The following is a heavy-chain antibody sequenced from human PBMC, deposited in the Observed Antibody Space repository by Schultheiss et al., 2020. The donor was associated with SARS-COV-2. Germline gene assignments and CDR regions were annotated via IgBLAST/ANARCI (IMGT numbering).Heavy chain of an antibody. CDR2: IVVGSGNT. CDR1: GFTFTSSA. Sequence: SVKVSCKASGFTFTSSAVQWVRQARGQRLEWIGWIVVGSGNTNYAQKFQERVTITRDMSTSTAYMELSSLRSEDTAVYYCARDPSIAAAGTPFDYWGQGTLVTVSS. D-gene: IGHD6-13*01. CDR3: ARDPSIAAAGTPFDY. V-gene: IGHV1-58*01. J-gene: IGHJ4*02.